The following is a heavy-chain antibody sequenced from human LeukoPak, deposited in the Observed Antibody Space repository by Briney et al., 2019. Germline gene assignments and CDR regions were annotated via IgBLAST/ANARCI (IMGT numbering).Heavy chain of an antibody. CDR3: AKDDSSGYLPYYYYGMDV. D-gene: IGHD3-22*01. J-gene: IGHJ6*02. CDR2: ISGSGGST. Sequence: GGSLRLSCAASGFTFSSYAMSWVRQAPGKGLEWVSAISGSGGSTYYADSVKGRFTISRDNSKNTLYLQMNSLGAEDTAVYYCAKDDSSGYLPYYYYGMDVWGQGTTVTVSS. V-gene: IGHV3-23*01. CDR1: GFTFSSYA.